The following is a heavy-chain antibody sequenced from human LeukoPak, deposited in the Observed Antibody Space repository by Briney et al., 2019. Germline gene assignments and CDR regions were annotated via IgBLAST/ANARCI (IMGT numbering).Heavy chain of an antibody. V-gene: IGHV4-30-2*01. Sequence: SQTLSLTCAVSGGSISNGGYSWSWIRQPPGKGLEWIGYIYHSGSTYYNPSLKSRVTISVDRSKNQFSLKLSSVTAADTAVYYCGRSSQWLVVYWGQGTLVTVSS. CDR3: GRSSQWLVVY. CDR2: IYHSGST. CDR1: GGSISNGGYS. D-gene: IGHD6-19*01. J-gene: IGHJ4*02.